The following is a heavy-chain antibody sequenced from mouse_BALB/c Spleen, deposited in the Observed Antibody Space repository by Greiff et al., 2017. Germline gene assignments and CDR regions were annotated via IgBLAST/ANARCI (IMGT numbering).Heavy chain of an antibody. J-gene: IGHJ4*01. CDR3: AKPDPYAMDY. Sequence: QVQLQQSGPGLVQPSQSLSITCTVSGFSLTSYGVHWVRQSPGKGLEWLGVIWSGGSTDYNAAFISRLSISKDNSKSQVFLKLNSLQTDDTATYYCAKPDPYAMDYWGQGTSVTVSS. CDR2: IWSGGST. V-gene: IGHV2-4-1*01. CDR1: GFSLTSYG.